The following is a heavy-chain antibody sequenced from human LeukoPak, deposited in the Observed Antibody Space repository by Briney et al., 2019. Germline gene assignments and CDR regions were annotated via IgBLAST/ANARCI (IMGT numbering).Heavy chain of an antibody. J-gene: IGHJ4*02. D-gene: IGHD6-13*01. CDR3: ARVEGDSSSWPSFDY. CDR2: IYYSGST. V-gene: IGHV4-59*01. Sequence: SETLSLTCTVSGGSISSYYWSWIRQPPGKGLEWIGHIYYSGSTNYNPSLKSRVTISVDTSKNQFSLKLSSVTAADTAVYYCARVEGDSSSWPSFDYWGQGTLVTVSS. CDR1: GGSISSYY.